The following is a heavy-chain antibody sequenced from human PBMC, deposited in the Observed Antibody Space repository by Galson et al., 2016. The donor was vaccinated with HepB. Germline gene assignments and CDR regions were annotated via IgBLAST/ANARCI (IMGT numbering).Heavy chain of an antibody. CDR2: VSATDGST. Sequence: SLRLSCAASGFSFSSYAMSWVRQAPGKGLEWVSVVSATDGSTHYADSVKGRFTISRENSKNTVYLQMNSLKAEDTAVYYWARETGGSFGYHDYWGKGSLVPVSS. D-gene: IGHD5-12*01. CDR1: GFSFSSYA. J-gene: IGHJ4*02. V-gene: IGHV3-23*01. CDR3: ARETGGSFGYHDY.